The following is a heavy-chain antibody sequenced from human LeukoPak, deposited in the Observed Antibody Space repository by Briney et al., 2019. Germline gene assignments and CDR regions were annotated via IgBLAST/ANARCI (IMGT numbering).Heavy chain of an antibody. CDR2: INHSGST. Sequence: PSETLSLTCAVYGGSFSGYYWSWIRQPPGKGLEWIGEINHSGSTNYNPSLKSRVTISVDTPKSQFSLKLSSVTAADTAVYYCARGIRGDTAVDYWGQGTLVTVSS. D-gene: IGHD5-18*01. V-gene: IGHV4-34*01. CDR3: ARGIRGDTAVDY. CDR1: GGSFSGYY. J-gene: IGHJ4*02.